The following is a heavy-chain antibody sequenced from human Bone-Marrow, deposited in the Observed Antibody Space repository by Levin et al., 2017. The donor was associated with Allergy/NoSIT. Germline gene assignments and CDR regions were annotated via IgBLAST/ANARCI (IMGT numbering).Heavy chain of an antibody. CDR1: GASINNYY. CDR3: ARSGLLENAFDI. CDR2: IYFTGST. Sequence: SETLSLTCTVSGASINNYYWSWVRQPPGKGLEWIGYIYFTGSTNYNPPLKSRVTISVDTSKTQFSLKLTSVTAADTAVYYCARSGLLENAFDIWGQGTMVTVSS. D-gene: IGHD3-10*01. J-gene: IGHJ3*02. V-gene: IGHV4-59*01.